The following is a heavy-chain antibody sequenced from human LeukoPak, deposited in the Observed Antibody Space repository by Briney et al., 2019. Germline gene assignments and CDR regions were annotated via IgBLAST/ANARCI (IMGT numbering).Heavy chain of an antibody. CDR3: ARGSGSSGWYPLYY. J-gene: IGHJ4*02. Sequence: ASVKVSCKASGYTFTSYEINWVRQATGQGLEWMGWMNPNSGNTGYAQKFQGRVTMTRNTSISTAYMELSSLRSEDTAVYYCARGSGSSGWYPLYYWGQGTLVTVSS. D-gene: IGHD6-19*01. CDR1: GYTFTSYE. V-gene: IGHV1-8*01. CDR2: MNPNSGNT.